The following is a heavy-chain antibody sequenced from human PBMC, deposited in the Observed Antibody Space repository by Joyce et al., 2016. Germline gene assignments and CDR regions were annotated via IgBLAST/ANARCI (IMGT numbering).Heavy chain of an antibody. CDR1: GDTFSTSR. V-gene: IGHV1-69*01. CDR3: AKTLVTGTSPLAY. J-gene: IGHJ4*02. D-gene: IGHD2-21*02. CDR2: IVPVFGTP. Sequence: QVKLVQSGAEVKKPGSAVKVSCESSGDTFSTSRFSWVRQAPGQGLEWMGGIVPVFGTPDYGQKFQGRVTITADECSSTVFLDLTSLSAEDTAVYYCAKTLVTGTSPLAYWGQGALVTVSS.